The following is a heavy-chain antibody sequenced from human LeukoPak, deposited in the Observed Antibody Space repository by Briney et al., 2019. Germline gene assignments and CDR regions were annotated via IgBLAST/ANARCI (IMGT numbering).Heavy chain of an antibody. CDR3: ARSGRGPRGLSHYFFDY. CDR1: GFTFSSYA. CDR2: ISGSGGSA. V-gene: IGHV3-23*01. D-gene: IGHD3-10*01. J-gene: IGHJ4*02. Sequence: GGSLRLSCAASGFTFSSYAMSWVRQAPGKGLEWVSAISGSGGSAYYADSVKGRFTISRDNSKNTLYLQMTSLRAGDTAVYYCARSGRGPRGLSHYFFDYWGQGTLVSVSS.